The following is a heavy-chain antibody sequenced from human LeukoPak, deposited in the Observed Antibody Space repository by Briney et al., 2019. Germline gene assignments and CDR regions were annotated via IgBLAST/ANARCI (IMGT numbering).Heavy chain of an antibody. V-gene: IGHV3-23*01. CDR1: GFTFSSYA. CDR3: ARDSIVFGYYGSGSYHGY. J-gene: IGHJ4*02. CDR2: ISGSGGST. D-gene: IGHD3-10*01. Sequence: SGGSLRLSCEASGFTFSSYAMYWVRQAPGKGLEWVSGISGSGGSTYYADSVKGRFTISRDNAKNSLYLQMNSLRAEDTAVYYCARDSIVFGYYGSGSYHGYWGQGTLVTVSS.